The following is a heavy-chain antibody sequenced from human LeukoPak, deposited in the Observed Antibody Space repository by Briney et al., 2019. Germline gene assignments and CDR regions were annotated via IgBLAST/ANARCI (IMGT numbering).Heavy chain of an antibody. Sequence: GGSLRLSCAASGFVFSSYSMNWVRLAPGKGLEWVSSISSSSSYIYYADSVKGRFTISRDNAKNSLYLQMNSLRAEDTAVYYCARRGHAAVATQKDDALDIWGQGTMVTVSS. V-gene: IGHV3-21*01. CDR1: GFVFSSYS. J-gene: IGHJ3*02. CDR3: ARRGHAAVATQKDDALDI. CDR2: ISSSSSYI. D-gene: IGHD6-13*01.